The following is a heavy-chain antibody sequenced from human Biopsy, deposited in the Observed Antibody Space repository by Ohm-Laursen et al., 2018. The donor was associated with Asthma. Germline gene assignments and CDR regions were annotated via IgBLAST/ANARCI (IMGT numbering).Heavy chain of an antibody. CDR3: ARGDSSNWSHYYFDY. CDR2: IYSGGTS. Sequence: SLRLFCAASGFAVSRDHMFWVRQAPGKGLEWVSVIYSGGTSHTADSVRGRFTISRGYSKNTLYLQMHSLRAEDTAVYYCARGDSSNWSHYYFDYWGQGTLVTVSS. D-gene: IGHD3-22*01. CDR1: GFAVSRDH. V-gene: IGHV3-53*01. J-gene: IGHJ4*02.